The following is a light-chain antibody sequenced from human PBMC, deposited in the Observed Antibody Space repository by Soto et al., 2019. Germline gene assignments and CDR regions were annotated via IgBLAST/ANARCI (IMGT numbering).Light chain of an antibody. Sequence: DIQMTQSPSTLSASVGDRVTITCRASQSISSWLAWYQQKPGKAPKVLIYRASSLESGVPSRFSGSGSGTEFTLTISSLQPDDFATFYCQQYNSYSVTFGQGTKVEIK. CDR1: QSISSW. V-gene: IGKV1-5*03. CDR3: QQYNSYSVT. CDR2: RAS. J-gene: IGKJ1*01.